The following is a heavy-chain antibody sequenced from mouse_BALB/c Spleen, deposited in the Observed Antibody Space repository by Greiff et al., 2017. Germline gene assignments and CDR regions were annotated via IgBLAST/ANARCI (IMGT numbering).Heavy chain of an antibody. J-gene: IGHJ4*01. D-gene: IGHD5-1*01. V-gene: IGHV14-4*02. CDR3: NAQYLYAMDY. CDR2: IDPENGDT. Sequence: EVQLQQSGAELVRSGASVKLSCTASGFNIKDYYMHWVKQRPEQGLEWIGWIDPENGDTEYAPKFQGKATMTADTSSNTAYLQLSSLTSEDTAVYYCNAQYLYAMDYWGQGTSVTVSS. CDR1: GFNIKDYY.